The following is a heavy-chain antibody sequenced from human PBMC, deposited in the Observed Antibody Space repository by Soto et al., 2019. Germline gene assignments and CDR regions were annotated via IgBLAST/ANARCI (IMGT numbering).Heavy chain of an antibody. Sequence: ASVKVSCKASGYTFTGYYMHWVRQAPGQGLEWMGWINPNSGGTNYAQKFQGWVTMTRDTSISTAYMELSRLRSDDTAVYYCAREGYYGSGSYYRLQYYYYYGMDVWGQGTTVTVSS. CDR1: GYTFTGYY. V-gene: IGHV1-2*04. CDR3: AREGYYGSGSYYRLQYYYYYGMDV. J-gene: IGHJ6*02. D-gene: IGHD3-10*01. CDR2: INPNSGGT.